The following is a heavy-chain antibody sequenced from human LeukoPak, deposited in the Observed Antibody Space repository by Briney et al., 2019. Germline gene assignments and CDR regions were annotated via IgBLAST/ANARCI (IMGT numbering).Heavy chain of an antibody. D-gene: IGHD3-3*01. Sequence: PSETLSLTCTVSGGSISSYYWSWIRQPPGKGLEWIGYIYYSGSTNYNPSLKSRVTISVDTSKNQFSLKLSSVTAADTAVYYCARAPVNYDFWSGYSDNSWFDPWGQGTLVTVSS. V-gene: IGHV4-59*01. CDR1: GGSISSYY. CDR2: IYYSGST. CDR3: ARAPVNYDFWSGYSDNSWFDP. J-gene: IGHJ5*02.